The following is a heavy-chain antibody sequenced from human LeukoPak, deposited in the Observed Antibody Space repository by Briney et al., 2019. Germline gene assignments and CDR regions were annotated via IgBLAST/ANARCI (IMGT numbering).Heavy chain of an antibody. CDR2: IYYSGST. D-gene: IGHD3-10*01. J-gene: IGHJ5*02. CDR1: GGSISGHY. CDR3: ARDGDSGWLDH. V-gene: IGHV4-59*11. Sequence: PSETLSLTCTVSGGSISGHYWSRIRLPPGKGLEWIGYIYYSGSTSYNPSLKTRVTISLDTSKNQFSLKLSSMTAADTAVYYCARDGDSGWLDHWGRGTLVTVSS.